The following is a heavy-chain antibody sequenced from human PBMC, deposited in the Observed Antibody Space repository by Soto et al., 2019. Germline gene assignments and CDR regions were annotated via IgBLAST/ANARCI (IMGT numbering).Heavy chain of an antibody. CDR3: ARVRSGSYDKYGMDV. V-gene: IGHV3-21*01. J-gene: IGHJ6*02. CDR1: GFTFSSYS. Sequence: GGSLRLSCAASGFTFSSYSMNWVRQAPGKGLEWVSSISSSSSYIYYADSVKGRFTISRDNAKNSLYLQMNSLRAEDTAVYYCARVRSGSYDKYGMDVWGQGTTVTVSS. D-gene: IGHD1-26*01. CDR2: ISSSSSYI.